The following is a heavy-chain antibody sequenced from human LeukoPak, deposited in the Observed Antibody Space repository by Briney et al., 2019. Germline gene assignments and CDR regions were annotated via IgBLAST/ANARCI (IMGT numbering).Heavy chain of an antibody. CDR1: GYTFTSYG. D-gene: IGHD5-18*01. J-gene: IGHJ6*03. V-gene: IGHV1-18*01. CDR2: ISAYNGNT. Sequence: GASVKVSCKASGYTFTSYGISWVRQAPGQGLEWMGWISAYNGNTNYAQKLQGRVTMTTDTSTSTAYMELRSLRSDDTAVYYCARTEDTAMASRYYYYYMDVWGKGTTVIVSS. CDR3: ARTEDTAMASRYYYYYMDV.